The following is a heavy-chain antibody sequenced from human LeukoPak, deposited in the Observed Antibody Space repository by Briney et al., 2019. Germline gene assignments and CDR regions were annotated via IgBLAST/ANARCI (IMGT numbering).Heavy chain of an antibody. CDR2: IYYSGST. CDR1: GGSISSYY. Sequence: SETLSLTCTVSGGSISSYYWSWIRQPPGKGLEWIGYIYYSGSTNYNPSLKSRVTISVDTSKDQFSPKLSSVTAADTAVYYCARAGVRWELDFDYWGQGTLVTVSS. J-gene: IGHJ4*02. CDR3: ARAGVRWELDFDY. V-gene: IGHV4-59*01. D-gene: IGHD1-26*01.